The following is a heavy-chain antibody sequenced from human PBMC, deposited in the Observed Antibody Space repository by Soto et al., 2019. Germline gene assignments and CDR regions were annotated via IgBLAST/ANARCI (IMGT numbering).Heavy chain of an antibody. CDR1: GGSISSSSYY. J-gene: IGHJ3*02. D-gene: IGHD6-19*01. CDR3: ARHPIAVAGLGAFDI. CDR2: IYYSGST. V-gene: IGHV4-39*01. Sequence: SETLSLTCTVSGGSISSSSYYWGWIRQPPGKGLEWIGSIYYSGSTYYNPSLKSRVTISVDTSKNQFSLKLSSVTAADTAVYYCARHPIAVAGLGAFDIWGQGTMVTVSS.